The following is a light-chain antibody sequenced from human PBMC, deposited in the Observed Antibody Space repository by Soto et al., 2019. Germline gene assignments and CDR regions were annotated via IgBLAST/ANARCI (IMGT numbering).Light chain of an antibody. CDR2: GNS. V-gene: IGLV1-40*01. J-gene: IGLJ1*01. CDR3: QSYDITLIGYV. Sequence: QSVLTQPPSASGAPGQTVTISCTGSSSNLETGYAVHWYQHLPGTAPKLLISGNSNRPSGVPDRFSGSKSGTSASLAITGLQAEDEADYDYQSYDITLIGYVLGTGTKVTVL. CDR1: SSNLETGYA.